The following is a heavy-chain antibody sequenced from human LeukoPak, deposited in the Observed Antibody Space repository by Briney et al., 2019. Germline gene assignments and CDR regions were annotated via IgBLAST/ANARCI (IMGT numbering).Heavy chain of an antibody. J-gene: IGHJ4*02. V-gene: IGHV4-59*01. CDR2: FHNSGTS. D-gene: IGHD3-16*01. Sequence: KPSETLSLTCTVSDDSISDYYRGWIRQPPGKGLEWIGYFHNSGTSTYNPSLKSRVTISADTSKNHFSLKLNSLTTADTAVYYCTRGAGWLIDYWGQGILVTVSS. CDR1: DDSISDYY. CDR3: TRGAGWLIDY.